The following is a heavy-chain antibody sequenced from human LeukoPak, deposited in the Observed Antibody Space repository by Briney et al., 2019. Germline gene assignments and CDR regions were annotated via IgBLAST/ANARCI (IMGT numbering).Heavy chain of an antibody. V-gene: IGHV6-1*01. J-gene: IGHJ4*02. CDR3: AIYTSTWFFDS. CDR2: TYYRSKWYS. D-gene: IGHD6-13*01. CDR1: GDSVSSTTCA. Sequence: SQTLSCTCAPSGDSVSSTTCAWNWIRQSPSRGLEWLGRTYYRSKWYSDYAVSVRGRISVNPDTSTNQFSLQLNSVTPEDTAVYYWAIYTSTWFFDSWGVRALVTVSS.